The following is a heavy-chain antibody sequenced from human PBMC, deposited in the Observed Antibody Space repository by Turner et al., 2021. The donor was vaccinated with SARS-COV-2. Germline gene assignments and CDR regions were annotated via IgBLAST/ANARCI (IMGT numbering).Heavy chain of an antibody. CDR2: INHSGST. D-gene: IGHD5-18*01. CDR1: GGSCSGYY. CDR3: ARGGGYSYGALDY. Sequence: HVQLQQWGAGLLKPSETLSLPCAVYGGSCSGYYWRWIRQPPGKGLEWIGEINHSGSTNYNPSLKSRVTISVDTSKNQFSLKLSSVTAADTAVFYCARGGGYSYGALDYWGQGTLVTVSS. J-gene: IGHJ4*02. V-gene: IGHV4-34*01.